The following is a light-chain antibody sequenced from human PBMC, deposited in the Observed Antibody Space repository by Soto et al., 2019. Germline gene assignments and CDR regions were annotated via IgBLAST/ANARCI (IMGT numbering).Light chain of an antibody. CDR2: GAF. CDR3: QQYNYWPT. CDR1: QSVAGN. Sequence: EVVMTQSPATLSVSPGERATLSCRASQSVAGNVAWYQQKPGQVPRLLIHGAFTRATGIPARFSGSGSGTEFTLSISSLQSEDFAVYYCQQYNYWPTFGTGTRVDI. V-gene: IGKV3-15*01. J-gene: IGKJ3*01.